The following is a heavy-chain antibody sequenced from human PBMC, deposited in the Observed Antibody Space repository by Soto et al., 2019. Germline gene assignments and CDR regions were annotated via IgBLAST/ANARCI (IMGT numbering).Heavy chain of an antibody. CDR1: GCSFTSYW. CDR3: ARVPLSYDYVWGSYRYDYYYGMDV. J-gene: IGHJ6*02. V-gene: IGHV5-51*01. CDR2: IYPGDSDT. Sequence: GESLKISCKGSGCSFTSYWIGWVRQMPGKGLESMGIIYPGDSDTRYSPSFQGQVTISADKSISTAYLQWSSLRAEDTAVYYCARVPLSYDYVWGSYRYDYYYGMDVWGQGTTVTVSS. D-gene: IGHD3-16*02.